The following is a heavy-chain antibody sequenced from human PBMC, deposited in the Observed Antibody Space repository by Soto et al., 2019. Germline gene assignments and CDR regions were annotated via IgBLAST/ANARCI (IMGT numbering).Heavy chain of an antibody. CDR1: GVTFRNYD. CDR3: ARTDRDFYGLDV. CDR2: ISAAGDP. V-gene: IGHV3-13*05. Sequence: EVQLVESGGGLVQPGGSLRLSCEASGVTFRNYDMHWVRQGTGKGLEWVSGISAAGDPDYADSVEGRFTISRETAQNSFFLQMNSLRVGDTAVYYCARTDRDFYGLDVWGQGTTVIVSS. J-gene: IGHJ6*02.